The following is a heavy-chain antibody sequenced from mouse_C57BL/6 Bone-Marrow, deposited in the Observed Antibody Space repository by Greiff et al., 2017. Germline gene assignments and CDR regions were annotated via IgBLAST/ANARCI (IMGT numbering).Heavy chain of an antibody. CDR1: GYTFTSYG. CDR3: ARGPGYFDY. V-gene: IGHV1-81*01. J-gene: IGHJ2*01. CDR2: IYPRSGNT. Sequence: VHLVESGAELARPGASVKLSCKASGYTFTSYGISWVKQRTGQGLEWIGEIYPRSGNTYYNEKFKGKATLTADKSSSTAYMELRSLTSEDSAVYFCARGPGYFDYWGQGTTLTVSS.